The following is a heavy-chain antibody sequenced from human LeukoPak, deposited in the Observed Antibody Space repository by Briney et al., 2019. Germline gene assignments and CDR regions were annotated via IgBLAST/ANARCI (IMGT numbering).Heavy chain of an antibody. V-gene: IGHV4-34*01. D-gene: IGHD3-10*01. CDR3: ATAAYYYGSGSYLTDYYYYYGMDV. CDR1: GGSFSGYY. Sequence: SETLSLTCAVYGGSFSGYYWSWIRQPPGKGLEWIGEINHSGSTNYNPSLKSRVTISVDTSKNQFSLKLSSVTAADTAVYYCATAAYYYGSGSYLTDYYYYYGMDVWGQGTTVTVFS. CDR2: INHSGST. J-gene: IGHJ6*02.